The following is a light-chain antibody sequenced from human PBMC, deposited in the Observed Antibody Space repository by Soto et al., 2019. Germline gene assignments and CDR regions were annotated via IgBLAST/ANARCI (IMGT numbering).Light chain of an antibody. CDR2: GAS. Sequence: EIVMTQSPAILSVSPGERATLSCRASQSVSSNLAWYQHKPGQAPRLLIYGASTRATGIPARFSGSGSGTEFTLTISSLQSEDFAVYYCQQYNNWPPWTLGQGTKVEIK. J-gene: IGKJ1*01. V-gene: IGKV3-15*01. CDR3: QQYNNWPPWT. CDR1: QSVSSN.